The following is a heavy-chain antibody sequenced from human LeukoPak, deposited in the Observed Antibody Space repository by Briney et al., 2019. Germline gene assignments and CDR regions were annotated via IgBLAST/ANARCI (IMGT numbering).Heavy chain of an antibody. V-gene: IGHV1-2*02. CDR3: ATPGGLDSNYVFDY. Sequence: ASVKVSCKASGYTFIGYYIHWVRQAPGQGLEWLGWINPNSGGTNYAQKFQGRVTMTRDTSISTAYMEVSRLRSDDTAVYYCATPGGLDSNYVFDYWGQGTLVTVSS. CDR1: GYTFIGYY. CDR2: INPNSGGT. D-gene: IGHD4-11*01. J-gene: IGHJ4*02.